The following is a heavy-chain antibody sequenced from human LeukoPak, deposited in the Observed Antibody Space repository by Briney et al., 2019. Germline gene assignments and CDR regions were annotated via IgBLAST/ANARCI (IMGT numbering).Heavy chain of an antibody. D-gene: IGHD4-17*01. CDR2: INSRSGGA. CDR1: GYTFIGYY. Sequence: ASVKVSCKASGYTFIGYYMHWVRQAPGQGLEWMGWINSRSGGANYAQKFQGRVTMTRDTSISTAYMELSRLTSDDTAIYYCARARTDYGDYYGLDVWGQGTSVAVSS. V-gene: IGHV1-2*02. J-gene: IGHJ6*02. CDR3: ARARTDYGDYYGLDV.